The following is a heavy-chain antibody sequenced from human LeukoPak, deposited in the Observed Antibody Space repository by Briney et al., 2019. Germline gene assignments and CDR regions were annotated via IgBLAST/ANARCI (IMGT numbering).Heavy chain of an antibody. CDR2: LYCGGTN. CDR3: ARGVGGHWFFDI. D-gene: IGHD3-16*01. CDR1: GGAIHTYY. Sequence: PSETLSLTCCVSGGAIHTYYWTWIRQPPGKGLEWLGHLYCGGTNRYNPSLKSRLNISVDKSKNEFSLRLTSLTPADTAIYFCARGVGGHWFFDIWGRGTLVSVSS. J-gene: IGHJ2*01. V-gene: IGHV4-59*08.